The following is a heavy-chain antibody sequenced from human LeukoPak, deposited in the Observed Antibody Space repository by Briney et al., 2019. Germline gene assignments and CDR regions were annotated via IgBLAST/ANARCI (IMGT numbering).Heavy chain of an antibody. J-gene: IGHJ4*02. D-gene: IGHD5-12*01. CDR1: GGSFSGYY. CDR3: ARGGGYETYFDY. Sequence: SGTLSLTCTVSGGSFSGYYWSWIRQPAGKGLEWIGRIYTSGSTNYNPSLKSRVTMSVDTSKNQFSLKLSSVTAAGTAVYYCARGGGYETYFDYWGQGTLVTVSS. CDR2: IYTSGST. V-gene: IGHV4-4*07.